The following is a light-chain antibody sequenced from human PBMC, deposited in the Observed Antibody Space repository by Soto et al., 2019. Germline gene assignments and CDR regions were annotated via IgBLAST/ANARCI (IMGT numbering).Light chain of an antibody. V-gene: IGKV1-5*03. CDR3: QQYHSYSRT. Sequence: DVQMTQSPSTLSASVGDRVTITCRASQSVGSWLAWYQQEPGKAPKLLIYKASSLESGVPSRFSGSGSGTEFTLTISSLQPDDFATYYCQQYHSYSRTFGQGTKLEIK. CDR2: KAS. J-gene: IGKJ2*01. CDR1: QSVGSW.